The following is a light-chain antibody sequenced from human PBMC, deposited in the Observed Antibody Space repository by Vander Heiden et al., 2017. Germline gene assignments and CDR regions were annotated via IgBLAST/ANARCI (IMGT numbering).Light chain of an antibody. J-gene: IGKJ2*01. CDR3: QQYNNWPLYT. V-gene: IGKV3-15*01. Sequence: DILMTHSPPTLSVSPGERASLPCRASQSVSSNLAWYQQKPGQAPRLLIYGASTRATGIPARFSGSGSGTEFTLTISSLQSEDFAVYYCQQYNNWPLYTFGQGTKLEIK. CDR1: QSVSSN. CDR2: GAS.